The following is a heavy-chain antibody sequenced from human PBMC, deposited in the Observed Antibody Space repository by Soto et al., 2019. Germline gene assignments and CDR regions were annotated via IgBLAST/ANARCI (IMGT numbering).Heavy chain of an antibody. Sequence: QVQLVESGRGVVQPGRSLRLSCAASGFRFSLYAMHWVRQAPGKGLEWVSVISYDGSNKYYTDSVKGRFTISRDNSKNTVYLQMKSLRAEDTAVYYCARDRVGACSGGSCYSFWGQGTLVTVSS. D-gene: IGHD2-15*01. CDR1: GFRFSLYA. J-gene: IGHJ4*02. CDR3: ARDRVGACSGGSCYSF. V-gene: IGHV3-30-3*01. CDR2: ISYDGSNK.